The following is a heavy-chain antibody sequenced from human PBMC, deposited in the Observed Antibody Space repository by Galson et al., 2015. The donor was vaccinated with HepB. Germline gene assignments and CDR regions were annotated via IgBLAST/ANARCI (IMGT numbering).Heavy chain of an antibody. V-gene: IGHV3-73*01. J-gene: IGHJ5*02. CDR1: GFTFSGSA. CDR3: TRRGDLSGYNSA. Sequence: SLRLSCAASGFTFSGSAMHWVRQTSGKGLEWVGRIGSKATTYATAYAASVKGRFTISRDDSKNTAFLQMNSLKIEDTAVYYCTRRGDLSGYNSAWGQGTLLTFSS. D-gene: IGHD6-25*01. CDR2: IGSKATTYAT.